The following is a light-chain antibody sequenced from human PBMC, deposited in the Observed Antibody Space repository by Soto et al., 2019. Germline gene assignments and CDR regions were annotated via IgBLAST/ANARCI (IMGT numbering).Light chain of an antibody. Sequence: QSVLTQPPAVSAGPGQRGTISCSGSSSNIEGNSVSWYQQLPGTAPKLLIYDDDKRPSGIPDRFSGSKSGTSATLGITGFQTGDEAAYYCGSWDSSLSAYVFGTGTKVTVL. J-gene: IGLJ1*01. CDR3: GSWDSSLSAYV. V-gene: IGLV1-51*01. CDR1: SSNIEGNS. CDR2: DDD.